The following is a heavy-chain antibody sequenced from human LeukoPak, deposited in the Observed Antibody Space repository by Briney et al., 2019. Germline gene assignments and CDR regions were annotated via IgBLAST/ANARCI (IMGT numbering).Heavy chain of an antibody. D-gene: IGHD4-17*01. Sequence: SETLSLTCAVYGGSFSGYYWSWIRQPPGKGLEWIGEINHSGSTNYNPSLKSRVTISVDTSKNQFSLKLSSVTAADTAVYYCAREGPYGDYRGPNWFDPWGQGTLVTVSS. V-gene: IGHV4-34*01. CDR2: INHSGST. J-gene: IGHJ5*02. CDR3: AREGPYGDYRGPNWFDP. CDR1: GGSFSGYY.